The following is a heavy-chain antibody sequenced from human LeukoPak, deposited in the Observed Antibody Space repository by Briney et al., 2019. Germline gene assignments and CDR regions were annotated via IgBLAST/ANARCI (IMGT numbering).Heavy chain of an antibody. D-gene: IGHD2-2*01. J-gene: IGHJ4*02. V-gene: IGHV1-2*02. CDR1: GYTFTSYY. CDR2: INPSGDNT. Sequence: ASVKVSCKASGYTFTSYYMYWVRQAPGQGLAWMGIINPSGDNTNYAQKFQGRVTMTRDTSISTAYMELSRLTSDDTAIYYCARDLSAAAFDYWGQGALVTVSS. CDR3: ARDLSAAAFDY.